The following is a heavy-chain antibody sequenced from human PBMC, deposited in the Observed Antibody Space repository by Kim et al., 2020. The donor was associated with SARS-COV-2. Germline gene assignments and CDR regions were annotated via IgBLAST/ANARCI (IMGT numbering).Heavy chain of an antibody. CDR3: ASVTKQLVVVAATPFFDY. Sequence: GGSLRLSCAASGFTFSSYAMHWVRQAPGKGLEWVAVISYDGSNKYYADSVKGRFTISRDNSKNTLYLQMNSLRAEDTAVYYCASVTKQLVVVAATPFFDYWGQGTLVTVSS. J-gene: IGHJ4*02. D-gene: IGHD2-15*01. V-gene: IGHV3-30*04. CDR2: ISYDGSNK. CDR1: GFTFSSYA.